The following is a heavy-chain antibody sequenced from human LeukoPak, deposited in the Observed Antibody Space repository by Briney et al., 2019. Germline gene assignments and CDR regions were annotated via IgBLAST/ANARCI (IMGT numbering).Heavy chain of an antibody. J-gene: IGHJ4*02. CDR1: GGSISSSSYY. CDR3: AGNRPRHCSRGSCYLFDY. V-gene: IGHV4-39*01. CDR2: IYYSGST. D-gene: IGHD2-15*01. Sequence: SETLSLTCTVSGGSISSSSYYWGWIRQPPGKGLEWIGSIYYSGSTYYNPSLKSRVTISVDTSKNQFSLKLSSVTAADTAVYYCAGNRPRHCSRGSCYLFDYWGQGILVTVSS.